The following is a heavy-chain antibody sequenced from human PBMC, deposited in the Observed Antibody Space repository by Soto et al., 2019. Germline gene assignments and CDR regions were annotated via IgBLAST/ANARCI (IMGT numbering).Heavy chain of an antibody. CDR2: IIPIFGTA. V-gene: IGHV1-69*06. J-gene: IGHJ3*02. D-gene: IGHD3-22*01. CDR3: ATYYYDSSGYYGSAFDI. CDR1: GGTFSGYA. Sequence: GASVKVSCKASGGTFSGYAISWVRQAPGQGLEWMGGIIPIFGTANYAQKFQGRVTITADKSTSTAYMELSSLRSEDTAVYYCATYYYDSSGYYGSAFDIWGQGTMVTV.